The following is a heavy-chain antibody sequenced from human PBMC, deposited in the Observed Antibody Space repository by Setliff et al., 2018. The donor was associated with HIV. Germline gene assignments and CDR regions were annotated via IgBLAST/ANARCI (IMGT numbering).Heavy chain of an antibody. CDR2: IYTSGST. CDR3: ATLVSCGGDCSSHWYFDL. J-gene: IGHJ2*01. CDR1: GGSTSNYY. Sequence: PSETLSLTCTVSGGSTSNYYWSWIRQPPGKGLEWIGYIYTSGSTNYNPSLKSRVTISVDTSKNQFSLKLSSVTAADTAVYFCATLVSCGGDCSSHWYFDLWGRGTLVTVSS. V-gene: IGHV4-4*09. D-gene: IGHD2-21*01.